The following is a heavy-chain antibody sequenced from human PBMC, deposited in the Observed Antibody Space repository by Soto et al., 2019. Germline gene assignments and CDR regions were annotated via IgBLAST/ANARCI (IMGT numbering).Heavy chain of an antibody. Sequence: QVQLVESGGGVVQPGRSLRLSCAASGFTFSSYGMHWVRQAPGKGLEWAAVISYDGSNKYYADSVKGRFTISRDNSKNTLYLQMNSLRAEDTAVYYCAKAAGLGIISPFDYWGQGTLVTVSS. CDR2: ISYDGSNK. V-gene: IGHV3-30*18. CDR3: AKAAGLGIISPFDY. J-gene: IGHJ4*02. D-gene: IGHD7-27*01. CDR1: GFTFSSYG.